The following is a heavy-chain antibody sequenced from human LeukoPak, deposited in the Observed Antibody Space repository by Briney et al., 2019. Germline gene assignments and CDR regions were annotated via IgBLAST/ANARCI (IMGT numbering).Heavy chain of an antibody. CDR1: GGSISSYY. Sequence: PSETLFLTCTVSGGSISSYYWSWIRQPPGKGLEWIGYIYYSGSTNYNPSLKSRVTISVDTSRNQFSLKLTSVTAADTAVYYCAKVSDRDSSGYSWGFEYWGQGTLVTVSS. J-gene: IGHJ4*02. CDR3: AKVSDRDSSGYSWGFEY. CDR2: IYYSGST. V-gene: IGHV4-59*08. D-gene: IGHD3-22*01.